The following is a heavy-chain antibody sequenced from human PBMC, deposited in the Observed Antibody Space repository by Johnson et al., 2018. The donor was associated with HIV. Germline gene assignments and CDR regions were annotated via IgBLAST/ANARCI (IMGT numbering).Heavy chain of an antibody. J-gene: IGHJ3*02. Sequence: QVQLVESGGGVVQPGRSLRLSCAASGFTFSSYAMHWVRQAPGKGLEWVAVISYDGSNKYYADSVKGRFTISRDNSKNTLYLQMNSLRAEDTAVYYCARGGSGWYFGFDIWGQGTMVTVSS. CDR1: GFTFSSYA. CDR2: ISYDGSNK. V-gene: IGHV3-30-3*01. CDR3: ARGGSGWYFGFDI. D-gene: IGHD6-19*01.